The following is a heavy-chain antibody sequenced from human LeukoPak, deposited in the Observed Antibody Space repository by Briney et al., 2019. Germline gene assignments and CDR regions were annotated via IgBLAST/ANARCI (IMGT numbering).Heavy chain of an antibody. Sequence: SVKVSCKASGGTFSSYAISWVRQAPGQGLEWMGRIIPILGIANYAQKFQGRVTITADKSTSTAYMELSSLRSEDTAVYYCASPETYCSSTSCPPSYWGQGTLVTASS. CDR2: IIPILGIA. V-gene: IGHV1-69*04. CDR3: ASPETYCSSTSCPPSY. J-gene: IGHJ4*02. D-gene: IGHD2-2*01. CDR1: GGTFSSYA.